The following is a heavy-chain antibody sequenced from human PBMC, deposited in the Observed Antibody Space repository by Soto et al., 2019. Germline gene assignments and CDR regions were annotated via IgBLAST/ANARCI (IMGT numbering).Heavy chain of an antibody. CDR3: ARKPGYVWGSYSHIIPHYSSGMAV. D-gene: IGHD3-16*01. Sequence: DSVKVSCKASGYTFTSYDINWVRQATGQGLEWMGWMNPNSGNTGYAQKFQGRVTMTRNTSISTAYMELSSLRSEDTAVYYCARKPGYVWGSYSHIIPHYSSGMAVWGQGTTVTVSS. CDR2: MNPNSGNT. J-gene: IGHJ6*01. CDR1: GYTFTSYD. V-gene: IGHV1-8*01.